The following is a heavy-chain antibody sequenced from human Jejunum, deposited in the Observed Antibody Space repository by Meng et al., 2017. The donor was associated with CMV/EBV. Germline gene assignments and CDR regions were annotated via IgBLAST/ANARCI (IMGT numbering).Heavy chain of an antibody. CDR3: ARWSGTYYDY. D-gene: IGHD1-26*01. V-gene: IGHV3-66*01. Sequence: EVELGGSARALVQPGESLRLSCAASGLTVSSNYMSWLRQAPGKGLEWVSILYSSGITYYADSVKGRFTISRDNSKNTLYFQMNTLRAEDTAVYYCARWSGTYYDYWGQGTLVTVSS. CDR1: GLTVSSNY. J-gene: IGHJ4*02. CDR2: LYSSGIT.